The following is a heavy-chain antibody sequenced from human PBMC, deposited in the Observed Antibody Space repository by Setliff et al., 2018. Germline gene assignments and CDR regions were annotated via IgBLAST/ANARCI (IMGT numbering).Heavy chain of an antibody. CDR3: ARDRYCGGDCYSWYFQH. V-gene: IGHV3-21*01. CDR1: GFTFSSYS. Sequence: GESLKISCAASGFTFSSYSMNWVRQAPGKGLEWVSSISSSSSYRYYADSVKGRFTISRDNAKNSLYLQMNSLRAKDTAVYYCARDRYCGGDCYSWYFQHWGQGTLVTVSS. D-gene: IGHD2-21*02. CDR2: ISSSSSYR. J-gene: IGHJ1*01.